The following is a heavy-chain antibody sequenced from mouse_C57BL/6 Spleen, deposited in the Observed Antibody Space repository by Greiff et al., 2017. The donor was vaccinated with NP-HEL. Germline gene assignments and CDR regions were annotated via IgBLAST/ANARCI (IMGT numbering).Heavy chain of an antibody. V-gene: IGHV1-72*01. D-gene: IGHD1-1*01. Sequence: VQLQQPGAELVKPGASVRLSCKASGYTFTSYWMHWVKQRPGRGLEWIGRIDPNSGGTQYNEKFKSKATLTVDKPSSTAYMQLSSLTSEDSAVYNCANTVVDSAWFAYWGQGTLVTVSA. CDR2: IDPNSGGT. CDR1: GYTFTSYW. J-gene: IGHJ3*01. CDR3: ANTVVDSAWFAY.